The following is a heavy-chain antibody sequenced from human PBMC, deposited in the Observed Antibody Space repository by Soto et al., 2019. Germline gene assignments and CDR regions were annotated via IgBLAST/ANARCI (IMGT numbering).Heavy chain of an antibody. CDR3: ARDVSPGSSSLYLDAFDI. J-gene: IGHJ3*02. CDR1: GFSFGSSW. D-gene: IGHD6-13*01. V-gene: IGHV3-7*05. Sequence: EVQLVESGGGLVQPGGSLRLSCVASGFSFGSSWMTWVRQAPGKGLEWVANIKKDGSQISYLDSVRGRFTISRDNAKNSLYLQMNSLRAADTALYYCARDVSPGSSSLYLDAFDIWGQGTRVTVSS. CDR2: IKKDGSQI.